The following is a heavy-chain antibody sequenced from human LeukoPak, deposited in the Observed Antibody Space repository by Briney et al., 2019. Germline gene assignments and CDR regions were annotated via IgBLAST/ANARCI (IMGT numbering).Heavy chain of an antibody. CDR2: INHSGST. D-gene: IGHD3-22*01. J-gene: IGHJ4*02. CDR3: ARRGYYHVVFDY. Sequence: SETLSLTCAVYGGSFSGYYWSWIRQPPGKGLEWIGEINHSGSTNYNPSLKSRVTISVDTSKNQFSLKLSSVTAADTAVYYCARRGYYHVVFDYWGQGTLVTVSS. CDR1: GGSFSGYY. V-gene: IGHV4-34*01.